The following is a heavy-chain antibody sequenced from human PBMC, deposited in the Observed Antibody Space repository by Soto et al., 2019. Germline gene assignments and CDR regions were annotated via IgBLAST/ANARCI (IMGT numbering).Heavy chain of an antibody. D-gene: IGHD3-10*01. CDR3: ARHMTRLHYPVFDY. CDR1: DGSISNYY. V-gene: IGHV4-59*08. CDR2: TSYTGST. J-gene: IGHJ4*02. Sequence: SETLSLTCTVSDGSISNYYWTWIRQPPGKGLEWIGFTSYTGSTNYNPSLKSRVTISVDASKNQFSLRLTSVTAADTAVYFCARHMTRLHYPVFDYWGPGALVTVSS.